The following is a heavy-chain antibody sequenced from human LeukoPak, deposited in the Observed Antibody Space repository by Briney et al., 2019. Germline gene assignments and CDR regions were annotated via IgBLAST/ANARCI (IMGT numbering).Heavy chain of an antibody. D-gene: IGHD6-25*01. CDR3: ARVLAAAGGDAFDI. Sequence: GASVKVSCKASGYTFTSYDINWVRQATGQGLEWMGWMNPNSGNTGYAQKFQGRVTITRNTSISTAYMELSSLRSEDTAVYYCARVLAAAGGDAFDIWGQGTMVTVSS. V-gene: IGHV1-8*03. CDR1: GYTFTSYD. CDR2: MNPNSGNT. J-gene: IGHJ3*02.